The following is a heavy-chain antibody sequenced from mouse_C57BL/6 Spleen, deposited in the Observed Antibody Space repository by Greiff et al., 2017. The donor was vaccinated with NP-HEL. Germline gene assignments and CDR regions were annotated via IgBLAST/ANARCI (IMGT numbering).Heavy chain of an antibody. J-gene: IGHJ2*01. CDR1: GFTFSSYA. Sequence: EVHVEQPGAGLVKPGGSLKFSCEASGFTFSSYAMPWVSQTPEKRLEWVATISDGSSYTYYQDNVKGRFTISRENAMNNLYLQMGHLKSEDTARYYCARVSNFYFDYWGKGTTLTVAS. D-gene: IGHD4-1*01. V-gene: IGHV5-4*01. CDR2: ISDGSSYT. CDR3: ARVSNFYFDY.